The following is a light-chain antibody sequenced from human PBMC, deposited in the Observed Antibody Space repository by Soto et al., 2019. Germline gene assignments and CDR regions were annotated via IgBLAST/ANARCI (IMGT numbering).Light chain of an antibody. CDR2: LGS. J-gene: IGKJ2*01. Sequence: EIVLTQSPGTLSLSPGERATLSCRASQSVSNNYLAWYQQKPGQSPQLLIYLGSTRASGVPDRFSGSGSGTDFTLTIRRVEADDVGVYYCMQGLQTPYTFGQGTKLEIK. CDR1: QSVSNNY. CDR3: MQGLQTPYT. V-gene: IGKV2-28*01.